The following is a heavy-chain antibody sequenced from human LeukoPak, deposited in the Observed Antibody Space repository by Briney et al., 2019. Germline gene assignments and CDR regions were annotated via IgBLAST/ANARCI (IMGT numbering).Heavy chain of an antibody. CDR3: ARWGDGELAYFDY. J-gene: IGHJ4*02. D-gene: IGHD3-10*01. V-gene: IGHV4-61*01. CDR2: IYYSGST. Sequence: SETLSLTCTVSGGSISSGSYYWNWIRQPPGKGLEWIGYIYYSGSTNYNPSLKSRVTISVDTSKNQFSLKLSSVTAADTAVYYCARWGDGELAYFDYWGQGTLVTVSS. CDR1: GGSISSGSYY.